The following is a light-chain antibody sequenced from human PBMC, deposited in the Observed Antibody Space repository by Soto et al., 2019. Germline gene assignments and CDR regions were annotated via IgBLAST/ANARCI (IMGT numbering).Light chain of an antibody. CDR2: GVA. CDR3: HQYYDWPFS. V-gene: IGKV3-15*01. J-gene: IGKJ3*01. Sequence: EIEMTQSPGTLSVSPGERATLSCRASQSISVNLAWYQQKPGQAPRLLIYGVATRATSIPARFSGSESGTQFTLTISSLQPEDFAVYYCHQYYDWPFSFGSATKVDI. CDR1: QSISVN.